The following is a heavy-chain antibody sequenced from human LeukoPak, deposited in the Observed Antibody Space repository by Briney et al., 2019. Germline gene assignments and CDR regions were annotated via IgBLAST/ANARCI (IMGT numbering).Heavy chain of an antibody. V-gene: IGHV3-74*01. D-gene: IGHD5-12*01. Sequence: GGSLRLSCTASGFTFSSYWMHWVRQAPGKGLVWVSRINSDGSSTSYADSVKGRFTISRDNAKDTLYLQMNSLRAEDTAVYYCAKVGVYSGYDYYFDYWGQGTLVTVSS. CDR1: GFTFSSYW. CDR3: AKVGVYSGYDYYFDY. CDR2: INSDGSST. J-gene: IGHJ4*02.